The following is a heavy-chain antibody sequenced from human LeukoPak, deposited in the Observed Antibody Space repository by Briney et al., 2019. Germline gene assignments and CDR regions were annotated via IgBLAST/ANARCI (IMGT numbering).Heavy chain of an antibody. CDR3: AKDREPAVASPVDY. CDR2: ISGSGGST. CDR1: GFTFSSYA. D-gene: IGHD5-12*01. V-gene: IGHV3-23*01. Sequence: GRSLRLSCAASGFTFSSYAMSWVRQAPGKGLEWVSAISGSGGSTYYADSVKGWFTISRDNSKNTLYLQMNSLRAEDTAVYYCAKDREPAVASPVDYWGQGTLVTVSS. J-gene: IGHJ4*02.